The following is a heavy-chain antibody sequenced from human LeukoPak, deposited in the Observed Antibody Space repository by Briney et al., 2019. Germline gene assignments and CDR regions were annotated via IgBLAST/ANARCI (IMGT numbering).Heavy chain of an antibody. CDR3: ARGTVAGTVLDY. Sequence: SETLSLTCTVSGGSIGSYYWSWIRQPAGKGLEWIGRIYTSGSTNYNPSLKSRVTMSVDTSKNQFSLKLSSVTAADTAVYYCARGTVAGTVLDYWGQGTLVTVSS. J-gene: IGHJ4*02. D-gene: IGHD6-19*01. CDR1: GGSIGSYY. V-gene: IGHV4-4*07. CDR2: IYTSGST.